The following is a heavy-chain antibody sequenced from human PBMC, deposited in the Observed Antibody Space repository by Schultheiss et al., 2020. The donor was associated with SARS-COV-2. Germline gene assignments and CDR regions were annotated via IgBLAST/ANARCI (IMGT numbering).Heavy chain of an antibody. J-gene: IGHJ4*02. Sequence: SETLSLTCTVSGASINRGSYYWNWIRRPAGKGLECIGRIYTSGSTNYNPSLKSRVTMSVDTSKNQFSLKLRSVTAADTAVYYCARHGPLDYYDSSYFDSWGQGSLITVSS. V-gene: IGHV4-61*02. CDR3: ARHGPLDYYDSSYFDS. CDR2: IYTSGST. CDR1: GASINRGSYY. D-gene: IGHD3-22*01.